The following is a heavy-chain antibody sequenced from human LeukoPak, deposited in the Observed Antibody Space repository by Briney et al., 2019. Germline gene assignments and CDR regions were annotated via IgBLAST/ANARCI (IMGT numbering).Heavy chain of an antibody. CDR1: GGSISSGGYY. CDR3: ATVSVVVPAAPDY. Sequence: SETLSLTCTVSGGSISSGGYYWSWIRQPPGKGLEWIGYIYHSGSTYYNPSLKSRVTISVDRSKNQFSLKLSSVTAADTAVYYCATVSVVVPAAPDYWGQGTLVTVSS. CDR2: IYHSGST. D-gene: IGHD2-2*01. V-gene: IGHV4-30-2*01. J-gene: IGHJ4*02.